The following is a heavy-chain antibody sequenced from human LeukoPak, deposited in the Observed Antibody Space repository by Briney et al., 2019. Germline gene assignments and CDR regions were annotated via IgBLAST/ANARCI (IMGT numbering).Heavy chain of an antibody. D-gene: IGHD2-2*01. Sequence: GGTLRLSCAASGFTFSSYGMSSVRQAPGKGLEWVSAISGSGGSTYYADSVKGRFTISRDNSKNTLYLQMNSLRAEDTAVYYCAKDRIIVVVPAAPFDYWGQGTLVTVSS. CDR3: AKDRIIVVVPAAPFDY. CDR1: GFTFSSYG. V-gene: IGHV3-23*01. CDR2: ISGSGGST. J-gene: IGHJ4*02.